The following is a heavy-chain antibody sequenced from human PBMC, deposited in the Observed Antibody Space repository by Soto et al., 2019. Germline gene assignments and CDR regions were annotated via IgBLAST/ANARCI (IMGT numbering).Heavy chain of an antibody. V-gene: IGHV4-4*02. J-gene: IGHJ5*02. CDR3: ARERPDGSRLDP. CDR2: IYHSGST. Sequence: PSETLSLTCTVSGGSISSSNWWSWVRQPPGKGLEWIGEIYHSGSTNYNPSLKSRVTISVDKSKNQFSLKLSSVTAADTAVYYCARERPDGSRLDPWGQGTLVTVSS. D-gene: IGHD6-13*01. CDR1: GGSISSSNW.